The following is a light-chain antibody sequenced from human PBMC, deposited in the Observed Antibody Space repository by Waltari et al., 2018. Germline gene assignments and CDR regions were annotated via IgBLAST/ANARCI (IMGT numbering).Light chain of an antibody. CDR2: TVS. V-gene: IGKV2-30*02. Sequence: DVVLTQSPLSLPVTLGQPASISCRSSQSLVHSDGNTYFTWFHQRPGQSPRRLIYTVSNRDSGVPDRFSGSGSGTDFTLKISRVEAEYVGVYYCMLHTHWLPYSFGQGTKLEIK. CDR1: QSLVHSDGNTY. CDR3: MLHTHWLPYS. J-gene: IGKJ2*03.